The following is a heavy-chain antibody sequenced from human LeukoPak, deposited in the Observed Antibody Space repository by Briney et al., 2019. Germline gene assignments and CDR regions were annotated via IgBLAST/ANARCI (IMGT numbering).Heavy chain of an antibody. CDR3: ARDSPNYCSSTSCYSPGYYMDV. CDR2: INPNSGGT. Sequence: ASVKVSCKASGYTFTGYYMHWVRQAPGQGLEWMGWINPNSGGTNYAQKFQGRVTMTRDTSISTAYMELSRLRSDDTAVCYCARDSPNYCSSTSCYSPGYYMDVWGKGTTVTISS. D-gene: IGHD2-2*01. CDR1: GYTFTGYY. V-gene: IGHV1-2*02. J-gene: IGHJ6*03.